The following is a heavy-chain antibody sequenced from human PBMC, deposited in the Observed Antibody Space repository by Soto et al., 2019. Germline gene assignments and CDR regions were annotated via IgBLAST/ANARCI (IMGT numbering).Heavy chain of an antibody. J-gene: IGHJ5*02. Sequence: PSETLSLTCTVPGGSISSYYWSWIRQLPGKGLEWIGYIYYSGSTNYNPSLKSRVTISVDTSKNQFSLKLSSVTAADTAVYYCARVPRGIIGRSGYYYVPWFDPWGQGTLVTVSS. D-gene: IGHD3-22*01. CDR1: GGSISSYY. V-gene: IGHV4-59*01. CDR3: ARVPRGIIGRSGYYYVPWFDP. CDR2: IYYSGST.